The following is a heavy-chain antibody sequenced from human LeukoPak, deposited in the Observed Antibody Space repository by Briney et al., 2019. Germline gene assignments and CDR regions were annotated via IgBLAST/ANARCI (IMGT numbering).Heavy chain of an antibody. J-gene: IGHJ6*03. D-gene: IGHD3-16*01. V-gene: IGHV3-23*01. CDR1: GFTFSSYA. CDR3: AKSMGLRYYHYYYYMDV. Sequence: GGSLRLSCAASGFTFSSYAMSWVRQAPGKGLEWVSAISGSGGSTYYADSVKGRFPISRDNSKNTLYLQMNSLRTEDTAVYYCAKSMGLRYYHYYYYMDVWGKGTTVTVSS. CDR2: ISGSGGST.